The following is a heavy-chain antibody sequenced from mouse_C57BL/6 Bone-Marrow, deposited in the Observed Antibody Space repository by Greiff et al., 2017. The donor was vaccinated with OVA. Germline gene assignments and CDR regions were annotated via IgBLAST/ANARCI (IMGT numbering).Heavy chain of an antibody. CDR1: GYSITSGYY. Sequence: DVQLQESGPGLVKPSQSLSLTCSVTGYSITSGYYWNWIRQFPGNKLEWMGYISYDGSNNYNPSLKNRISITRDTSKNQFFLKLNSVTTEDTATYYCARGGNDYDYYAMDYWGQGTSVTVSS. CDR2: ISYDGSN. D-gene: IGHD2-4*01. CDR3: ARGGNDYDYYAMDY. V-gene: IGHV3-6*01. J-gene: IGHJ4*01.